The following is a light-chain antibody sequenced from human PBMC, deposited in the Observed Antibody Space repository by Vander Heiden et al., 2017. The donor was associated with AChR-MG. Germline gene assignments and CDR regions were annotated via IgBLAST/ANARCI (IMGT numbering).Light chain of an antibody. J-gene: IGKJ1*01. CDR3: MQGTHWPWT. CDR1: QSLVHSDGNTY. Sequence: DVVMTQSPLSVPVTLGQPASISCRSSQSLVHSDGNTYLNWFQQRSGQSPRRRIYKVPNRDSGVPDRFSGSGSGTDFTLKISRVEAEDVGVYYCMQGTHWPWTFGQGTKVEIK. CDR2: KVP. V-gene: IGKV2-30*02.